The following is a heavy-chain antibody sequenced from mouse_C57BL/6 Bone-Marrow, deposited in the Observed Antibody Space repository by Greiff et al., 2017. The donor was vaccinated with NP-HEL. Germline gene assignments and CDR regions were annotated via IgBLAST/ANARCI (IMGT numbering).Heavy chain of an antibody. CDR1: GYTFTSYW. CDR3: AITPPTTTVEYYFDY. Sequence: QVQLKHPGAELVKPGASVKVSCKASGYTFTSYWMHWVKQRPGQGLEWIGRIHPSDSDTNYNQKFKGKATLTVDKSSSTAYMQLSSLTSEDAAVYYCAITPPTTTVEYYFDYWGQGTTLTVSS. D-gene: IGHD1-1*01. CDR2: IHPSDSDT. J-gene: IGHJ2*01. V-gene: IGHV1-74*01.